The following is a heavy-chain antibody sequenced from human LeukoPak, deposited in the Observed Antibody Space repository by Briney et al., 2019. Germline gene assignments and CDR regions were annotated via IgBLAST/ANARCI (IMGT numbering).Heavy chain of an antibody. Sequence: HPGGSLRLSCSVSGFTFSSNTMHWVRQAPGKGLEYVSAISSHGGTTYYADSVKGRFTVSRDNSKNTLYLQMTSLRAEDTAVYYCVKPYDYWGQGTLVSVPT. CDR2: ISSHGGTT. J-gene: IGHJ4*02. CDR1: GFTFSSNT. CDR3: VKPYDY. V-gene: IGHV3-64D*09.